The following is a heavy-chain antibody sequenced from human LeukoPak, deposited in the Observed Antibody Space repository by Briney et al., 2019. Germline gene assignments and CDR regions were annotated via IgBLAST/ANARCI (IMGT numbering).Heavy chain of an antibody. CDR1: GYIFISYG. D-gene: IGHD6-19*01. CDR2: ISAYNGNT. CDR3: ARDRAIAVAVDFDY. Sequence: ASVKVSCKASGYIFISYGISWVRQAPGQGLEWMGWISAYNGNTNYAQKFQGRVTMTTDTSTSTAYMELRSLRSDDTAVYYCARDRAIAVAVDFDYWGQGTLVTVSS. V-gene: IGHV1-18*01. J-gene: IGHJ4*02.